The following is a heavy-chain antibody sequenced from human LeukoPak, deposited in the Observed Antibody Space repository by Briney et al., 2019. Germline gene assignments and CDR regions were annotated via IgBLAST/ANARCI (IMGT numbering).Heavy chain of an antibody. CDR2: INHSGST. J-gene: IGHJ5*02. Sequence: KPSETLSLTCAVYGGSFSGYYWSWIRQPPGKGLEWIGEINHSGSTNYNPSLKSRVTISVDTSKNQFSPKLSSVTAADTAVYYCARKPITMVRGVNWFDPWGQGTLVTVSS. D-gene: IGHD3-10*01. CDR3: ARKPITMVRGVNWFDP. CDR1: GGSFSGYY. V-gene: IGHV4-34*01.